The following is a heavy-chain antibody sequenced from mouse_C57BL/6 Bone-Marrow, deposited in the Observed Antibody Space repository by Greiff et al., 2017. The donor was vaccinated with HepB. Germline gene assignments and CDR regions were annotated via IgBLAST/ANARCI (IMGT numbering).Heavy chain of an antibody. CDR1: GYTFTDYE. D-gene: IGHD4-1*01. CDR3: TREGWDWFDY. CDR2: IDPETGGT. V-gene: IGHV1-15*01. Sequence: VKLVESGAELVRPGASVTLSCKASGYTFTDYEMHWVKQTPVHGLEWIGAIDPETGGTAYNQKFKGKAILTADKSSSTAYMELRSLTSEDSAVYYCTREGWDWFDYWGQGTTLTVSS. J-gene: IGHJ2*01.